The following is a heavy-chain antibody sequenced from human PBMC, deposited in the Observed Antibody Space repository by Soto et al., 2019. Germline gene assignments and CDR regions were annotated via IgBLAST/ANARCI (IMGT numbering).Heavy chain of an antibody. CDR3: ARSPGGYYID. Sequence: EVQLVESGGGLVQLGGSLRLSCADSGFSFSSYWMHWVRQGPGKGLVWVARINTDGSSTNYADSVKGRFTISRDNAKNTLYLQMNSLRAEDTAVYYCARSPGGYYIDWGQGTMVTVSS. D-gene: IGHD3-9*01. J-gene: IGHJ3*01. V-gene: IGHV3-74*01. CDR2: INTDGSST. CDR1: GFSFSSYW.